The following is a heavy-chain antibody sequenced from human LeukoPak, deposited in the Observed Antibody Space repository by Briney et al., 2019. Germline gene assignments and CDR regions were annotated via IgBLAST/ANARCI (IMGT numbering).Heavy chain of an antibody. CDR2: INAGNGNT. V-gene: IGHV1-3*01. Sequence: ASVKVSCKASGYTFTSYAMHWVRQAPGQRLEWMGWINAGNGNTKYSQKFQGRVTITRDTSASTAYMELSSLRSEDTAVYYCARDSDYYGLDHYYGMDVWGQGTTVTVSS. CDR3: ARDSDYYGLDHYYGMDV. J-gene: IGHJ6*02. CDR1: GYTFTSYA. D-gene: IGHD3-10*01.